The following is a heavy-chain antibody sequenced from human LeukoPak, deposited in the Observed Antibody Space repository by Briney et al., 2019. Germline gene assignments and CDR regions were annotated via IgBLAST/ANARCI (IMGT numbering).Heavy chain of an antibody. Sequence: SETLSLTCTVSGGSISIYYWNWIRQPAGKGLEWIGYIYYSGSTNYNASLKSRVTISVDTSKNQFSLKLRSVTAADTAVYYCASAGYCSGDSCYLNPLDYWGQGTLVTVSS. J-gene: IGHJ4*02. CDR2: IYYSGST. V-gene: IGHV4-59*01. D-gene: IGHD2-15*01. CDR1: GGSISIYY. CDR3: ASAGYCSGDSCYLNPLDY.